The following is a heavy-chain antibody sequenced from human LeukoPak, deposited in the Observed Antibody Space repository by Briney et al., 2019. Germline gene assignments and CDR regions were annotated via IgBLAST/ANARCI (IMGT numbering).Heavy chain of an antibody. CDR2: ISSSSSYI. CDR3: ARLLWFGELLGMDV. Sequence: GGSLRLSCAASGFTFSSYSMNWVRLAPGKGLEWVSSISSSSSYIYYADSVKGRFTISRDNAKNSLYLQMNSLRAEDTAVYYCARLLWFGELLGMDVWGKGTTVTVSS. J-gene: IGHJ6*04. CDR1: GFTFSSYS. D-gene: IGHD3-10*01. V-gene: IGHV3-21*01.